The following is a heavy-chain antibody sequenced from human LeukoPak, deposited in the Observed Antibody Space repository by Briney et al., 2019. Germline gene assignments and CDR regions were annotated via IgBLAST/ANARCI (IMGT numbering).Heavy chain of an antibody. J-gene: IGHJ5*02. CDR2: INYSGHT. Sequence: SETLSLTCAVSGDSISNSDYYWGWIRQSPGKGLEWITLINYSGHTFYNPSLRSRVTISVDMPKNQFSLNLNSVTAADTAVYYCARRRKDLNWFDPWGQGTLVTVSS. CDR3: ARRRKDLNWFDP. V-gene: IGHV4-39*01. CDR1: GDSISNSDYY.